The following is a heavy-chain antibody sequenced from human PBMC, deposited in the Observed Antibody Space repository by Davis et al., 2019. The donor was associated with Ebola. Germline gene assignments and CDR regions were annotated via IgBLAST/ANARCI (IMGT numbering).Heavy chain of an antibody. J-gene: IGHJ4*02. V-gene: IGHV3-73*01. Sequence: GESLKISCAASGFTFSGSAMHWVRQASGQGLEWVGRIRSKANSYATAYAPSVKGRFTISRDDSKNTAYLQMNSLKTEDTAVYYCTTGGYDILTGLNDYWGQGTLVTVSS. D-gene: IGHD3-9*01. CDR1: GFTFSGSA. CDR3: TTGGYDILTGLNDY. CDR2: IRSKANSYAT.